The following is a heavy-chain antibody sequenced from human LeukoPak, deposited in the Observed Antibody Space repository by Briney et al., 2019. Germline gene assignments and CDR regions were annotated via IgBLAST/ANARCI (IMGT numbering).Heavy chain of an antibody. CDR2: IYSGGST. CDR1: GFTVGSNY. J-gene: IGHJ4*02. CDR3: ARDRSDILTGSYDY. Sequence: PGGSLRLSCAASGFTVGSNYMSWVRQAPGKGLEWVSVIYSGGSTYYADSVKGRFTISRDNAKNSLYLQMNSLRAEDTAVYYCARDRSDILTGSYDYWGQGTLVTVSS. D-gene: IGHD3-9*01. V-gene: IGHV3-53*01.